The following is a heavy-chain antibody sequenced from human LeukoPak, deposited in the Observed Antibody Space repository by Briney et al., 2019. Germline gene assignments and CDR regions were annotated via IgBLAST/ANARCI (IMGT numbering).Heavy chain of an antibody. CDR3: AREPLYCSSTSCYAYFDY. Sequence: SGTLSLTCTVSGGSISSYYRSWIRQPPGKGLEWIGYIYYSGSTNYNPSLKSRVTISVDTSKNQFSLKLSSVTAADTAVYYCAREPLYCSSTSCYAYFDYWGQGTLVTVSS. J-gene: IGHJ4*02. CDR2: IYYSGST. V-gene: IGHV4-59*01. D-gene: IGHD2-2*01. CDR1: GGSISSYY.